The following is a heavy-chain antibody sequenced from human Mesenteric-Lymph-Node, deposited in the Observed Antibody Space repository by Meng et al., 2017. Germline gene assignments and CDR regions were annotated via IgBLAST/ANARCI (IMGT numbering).Heavy chain of an antibody. CDR3: ARDSSSTSRWGIDY. V-gene: IGHV3-23*01. CDR1: GFTFSSYT. D-gene: IGHD2-2*01. Sequence: GESLKISCAASGFTFSSYTMSWVRQAPGKGLEWVSAISGSGGSTYYADSVKGRFTISRDNSKNTLYLQMNSLRAEDTAVYYCARDSSSTSRWGIDYWGQGTLVTVSS. CDR2: ISGSGGST. J-gene: IGHJ4*02.